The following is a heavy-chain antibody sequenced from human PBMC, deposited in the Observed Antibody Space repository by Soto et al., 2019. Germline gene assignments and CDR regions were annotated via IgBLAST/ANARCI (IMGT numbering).Heavy chain of an antibody. D-gene: IGHD2-15*01. CDR1: GYTFTSYA. CDR2: INAGNGNT. V-gene: IGHV1-3*01. Sequence: ASVKVSCKASGYTFTSYAMRWVRQAPGQRLEWMGWINAGNGNTKYSQKFQGRVTITRDTSASTAYMELSSLRSEDTAVYYCARDLRVVAAAHYCYYGMDVWGQGTTVTVSS. CDR3: ARDLRVVAAAHYCYYGMDV. J-gene: IGHJ6*02.